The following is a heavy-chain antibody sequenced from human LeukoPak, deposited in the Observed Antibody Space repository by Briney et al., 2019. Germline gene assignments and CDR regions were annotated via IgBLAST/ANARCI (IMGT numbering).Heavy chain of an antibody. CDR2: INPNSGGT. V-gene: IGHV1-2*04. D-gene: IGHD4-23*01. Sequence: GASVKVSCKASGYTFTGYYMHWVRQAPGQGLEWMGWINPNSGGTNYAQKFQGWVTMTRDTSISTAYMELSRLRSDDTAVYYCARKPTVVTPGNYFDYWGQGTLVTVSS. CDR1: GYTFTGYY. CDR3: ARKPTVVTPGNYFDY. J-gene: IGHJ4*02.